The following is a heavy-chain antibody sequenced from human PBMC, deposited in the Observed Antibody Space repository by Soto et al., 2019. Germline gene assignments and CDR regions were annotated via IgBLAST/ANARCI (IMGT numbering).Heavy chain of an antibody. Sequence: QVEVVQSGAEVKKPGASVKVSCETSGYTFSSYGTNWVRQAPGHGLEWMGWINNDSGNTKYAQRFQGSITMSTDTATSTAYMEVRSLTYDDTAVYYCARTYYYGAGTHYRFDPWGQGTLVTVSS. V-gene: IGHV1-18*01. J-gene: IGHJ5*02. CDR1: GYTFSSYG. CDR3: ARTYYYGAGTHYRFDP. D-gene: IGHD3-10*01. CDR2: INNDSGNT.